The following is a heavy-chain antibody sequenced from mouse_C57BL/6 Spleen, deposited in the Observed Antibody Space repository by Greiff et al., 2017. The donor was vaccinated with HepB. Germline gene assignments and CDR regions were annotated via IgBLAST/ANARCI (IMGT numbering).Heavy chain of an antibody. J-gene: IGHJ3*01. CDR2: ISSGGSYT. Sequence: DVKLVESGGDLVKPGGSLKLSCAASGFTFSSYGMSWVRQTPDKRLEWVAPISSGGSYTYYPDSVKGRFTISRDNAKNTLYLQMSSLKSEDTAMYYCAKQGYSNYDFAYWGQGTLVTVSA. V-gene: IGHV5-6*02. CDR1: GFTFSSYG. CDR3: AKQGYSNYDFAY. D-gene: IGHD2-5*01.